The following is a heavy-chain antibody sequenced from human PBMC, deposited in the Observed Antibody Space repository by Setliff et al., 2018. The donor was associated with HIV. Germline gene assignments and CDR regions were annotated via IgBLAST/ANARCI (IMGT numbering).Heavy chain of an antibody. CDR2: IDHSGST. CDR1: GAPFSGFH. Sequence: SETLSLTCAVYGAPFSGFHWGWIRQSPGKGLEWIGEIDHSGSTKYNPSLKSRVTLSVDTPKNQFSLKIDSVIAADTAVYFCARVGTTVTTRETYKWFDPWGQGTLVTVSS. D-gene: IGHD4-17*01. CDR3: ARVGTTVTTRETYKWFDP. V-gene: IGHV4-34*01. J-gene: IGHJ5*02.